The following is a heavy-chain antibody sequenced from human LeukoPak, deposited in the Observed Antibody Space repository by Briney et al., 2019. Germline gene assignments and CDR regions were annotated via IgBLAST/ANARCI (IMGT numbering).Heavy chain of an antibody. J-gene: IGHJ6*03. V-gene: IGHV3-23*01. CDR3: ASNWNYAYYYYMDV. CDR2: ISGSGGST. CDR1: GFTFSSYA. D-gene: IGHD1-7*01. Sequence: GGSLRLSCAASGFTFSSYAMSWVRQAPGKGLEWVSAISGSGGSTYYADSVKGRFTISRDNSKNTLYLQMNSLRAEDTAVYYCASNWNYAYYYYMDVWGKGTTVTVSS.